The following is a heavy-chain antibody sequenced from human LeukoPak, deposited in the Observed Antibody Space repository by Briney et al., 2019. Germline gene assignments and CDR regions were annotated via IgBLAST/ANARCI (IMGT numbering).Heavy chain of an antibody. CDR2: INHSGST. Sequence: PSETLTFTGAVYGGSFSGYYWSWIRQPPGKGLEWIGEINHSGSTNYNPSLKSRVTISVDTSKNQFSLKLSSVTAADTAVYYCARRQGGFDYWGQGTLVTVSS. V-gene: IGHV4-34*01. CDR3: ARRQGGFDY. CDR1: GGSFSGYY. J-gene: IGHJ4*02.